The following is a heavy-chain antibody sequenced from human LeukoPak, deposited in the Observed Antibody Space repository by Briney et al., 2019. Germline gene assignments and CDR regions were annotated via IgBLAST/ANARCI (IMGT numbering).Heavy chain of an antibody. D-gene: IGHD3-22*01. CDR2: IIPIFGTA. J-gene: IGHJ3*02. V-gene: IGHV1-69*13. CDR1: GGTFSSYA. Sequence: ASVKVSCKASGGTFSSYAISWVRQAPGQGPEWMGGIIPIFGTANYAQKFQGRVTITADESTSTAYMELSSLRSEDTAVYYCARDSSGQDAFDIWGQGTMVTVSS. CDR3: ARDSSGQDAFDI.